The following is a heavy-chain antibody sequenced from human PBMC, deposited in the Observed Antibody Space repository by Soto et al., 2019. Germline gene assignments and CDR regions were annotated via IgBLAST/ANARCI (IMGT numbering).Heavy chain of an antibody. CDR2: ISGSGGST. CDR3: AKCDSSGPYYYYGMDV. CDR1: GFTFTSYA. Sequence: GGSLRLSCAASGFTFTSYAMSWVRQAPGKGLEWVSAISGSGGSTYYADSVKGRFTISRDNSRNTLYLQMNSLRAEDTAVYYCAKCDSSGPYYYYGMDVWGQGTTVTVSS. D-gene: IGHD6-19*01. J-gene: IGHJ6*02. V-gene: IGHV3-23*01.